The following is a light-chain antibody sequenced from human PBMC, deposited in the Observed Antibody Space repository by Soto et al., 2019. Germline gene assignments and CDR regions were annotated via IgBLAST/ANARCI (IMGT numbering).Light chain of an antibody. Sequence: DIQMTQSPTSLSASVGDRVTITCRASQGIRNFVAWYQQKPGKAPKLLIYAASTLQSGVPSRFSGSGSGTXXXXTXXXXXPEDVATYSCQKYSSVPVFGPGTKVEIK. CDR1: QGIRNF. CDR2: AAS. J-gene: IGKJ3*01. CDR3: QKYSSVPV. V-gene: IGKV1-27*01.